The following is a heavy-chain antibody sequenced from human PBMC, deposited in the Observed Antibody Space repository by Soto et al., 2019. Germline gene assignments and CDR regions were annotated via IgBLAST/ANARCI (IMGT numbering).Heavy chain of an antibody. J-gene: IGHJ4*02. CDR3: AKVASGSGMEVADY. CDR2: ISYDGSYK. CDR1: GFTFSSYG. V-gene: IGHV3-30*18. Sequence: PGGSLRLSCAASGFTFSSYGMHWVRQAPGKGLEWVAVISYDGSYKYYADSVKGRVTISRDNSKNTLYLQMNSLRAEDTAVYYCAKVASGSGMEVADYWGQGTLVTVSS. D-gene: IGHD1-26*01.